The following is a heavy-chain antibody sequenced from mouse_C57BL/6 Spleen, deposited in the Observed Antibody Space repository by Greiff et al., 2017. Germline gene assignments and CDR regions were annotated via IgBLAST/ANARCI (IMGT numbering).Heavy chain of an antibody. CDR2: IYPGDGDT. J-gene: IGHJ2*01. CDR1: GYAFSSYW. CDR3: ARRGEYYGSSALDD. Sequence: VQLQQSGAELVKPGASVKISCKASGYAFSSYWMNWVKQRPGKGLEWIGQIYPGDGDTNYNGKFKGKATLTADKSSSTAYMQLSSLTSEDSAVYFCARRGEYYGSSALDDWGQGTPRTVAS. V-gene: IGHV1-80*01. D-gene: IGHD1-1*01.